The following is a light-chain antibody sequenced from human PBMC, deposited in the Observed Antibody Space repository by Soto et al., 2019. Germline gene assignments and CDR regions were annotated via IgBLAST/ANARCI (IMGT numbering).Light chain of an antibody. CDR1: SSDVGGYNY. V-gene: IGLV2-14*01. J-gene: IGLJ1*01. CDR2: DVS. CDR3: SSYTSNSTLDV. Sequence: QSALTQPPSVSGAPGQSITISCTGTSSDVGGYNYVSWYQQHPGKAPKLMIYDVSNRPSGVSNRFSGSKSGNTASLTISGLQAVDEADYYCSSYTSNSTLDVFGTGTKLTVL.